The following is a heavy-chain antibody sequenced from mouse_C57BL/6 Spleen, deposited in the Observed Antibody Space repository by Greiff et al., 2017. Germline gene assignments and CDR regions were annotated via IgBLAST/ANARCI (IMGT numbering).Heavy chain of an antibody. CDR1: GYTFTSYD. Sequence: QVQLQQSGPELVKPGASVKLSCKASGYTFTSYDINWVKQRPGQGLEWIGWIYPRDGSTKYNEKFKGKATLTVNTSSSTAYMELHSLTSEDSAVYFCARGDYDASFAYWGQGTLVTVSA. CDR3: ARGDYDASFAY. CDR2: IYPRDGST. J-gene: IGHJ3*01. D-gene: IGHD2-4*01. V-gene: IGHV1-85*01.